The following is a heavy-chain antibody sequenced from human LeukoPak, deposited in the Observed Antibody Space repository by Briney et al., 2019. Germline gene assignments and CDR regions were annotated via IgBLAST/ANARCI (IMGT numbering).Heavy chain of an antibody. CDR1: GFTFSSYS. CDR3: ARLSLTRGYSGYLDY. V-gene: IGHV3-21*01. CDR2: ISSSSSYI. Sequence: GGSLRLSCAASGFTFSSYSMNWVRPAPGKGLEWVSSISSSSSYIYYADSVKGRFTISRDNAKNSLYLQMNSLRAEDTAVYYCARLSLTRGYSGYLDYWGQGTLVTVSS. J-gene: IGHJ4*02. D-gene: IGHD5-12*01.